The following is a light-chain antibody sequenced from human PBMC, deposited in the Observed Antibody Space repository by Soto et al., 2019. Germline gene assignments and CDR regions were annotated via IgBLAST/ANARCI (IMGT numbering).Light chain of an antibody. CDR1: SSDVGSYNL. V-gene: IGLV2-23*02. Sequence: QSALTQPASVSGSPGQSITISCTGTSSDVGSYNLVSWYQQHPGKAPKLMIYEVSKRPSGVSNRFSGSMSGNTASLTISGLQAEDEADYYCCSYAGSSIHVVFGGGTKLTVL. J-gene: IGLJ2*01. CDR3: CSYAGSSIHVV. CDR2: EVS.